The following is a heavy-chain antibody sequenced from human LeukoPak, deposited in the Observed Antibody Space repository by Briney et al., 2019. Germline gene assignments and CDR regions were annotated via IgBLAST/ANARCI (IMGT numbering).Heavy chain of an antibody. D-gene: IGHD5-24*01. CDR3: ARNLGADGYNLFNY. Sequence: GRSLRLSCAASGFTFSSYGMHWVRQASGKGLEWVAVISYDGSNKYYADSVKGRFTISRDNSKNTLYLQMNSLRAEDTAVYYCARNLGADGYNLFNYWGQGTLVTVSS. CDR1: GFTFSSYG. J-gene: IGHJ4*02. CDR2: ISYDGSNK. V-gene: IGHV3-30*03.